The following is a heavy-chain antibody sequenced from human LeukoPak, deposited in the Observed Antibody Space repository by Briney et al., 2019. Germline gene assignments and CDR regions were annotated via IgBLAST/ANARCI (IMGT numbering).Heavy chain of an antibody. CDR2: INQDGTEK. V-gene: IGHV3-7*01. D-gene: IGHD6-19*01. J-gene: IGHJ6*03. CDR3: ARAGYSSGWSDYYYYMDV. Sequence: GGSLRLSCAASGFTFTTYWMTWVRQAPGKGLEWVASINQDGTEKYYVDSVKGRFTISRDNAKNSLYLQMNSLRAEDTAVYYCARAGYSSGWSDYYYYMDVWGKGTTVTISS. CDR1: GFTFTTYW.